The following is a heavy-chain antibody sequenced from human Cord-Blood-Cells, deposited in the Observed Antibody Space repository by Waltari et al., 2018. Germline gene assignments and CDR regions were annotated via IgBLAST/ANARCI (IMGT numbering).Heavy chain of an antibody. V-gene: IGHV4-59*01. CDR2: IYYSGST. CDR1: GGSISSYY. Sequence: QVQLQESGPGLVKPSETLSLTCTVSGGSISSYYWSWIRQPPGKGLEWIGYIYYSGSTNYTPSLKSRVTISVDTSKNQFSLKLSSVTAADTAVYYCARHRYDYVWGSYRDAFDIWGQGTMVTVSS. CDR3: ARHRYDYVWGSYRDAFDI. J-gene: IGHJ3*02. D-gene: IGHD3-16*02.